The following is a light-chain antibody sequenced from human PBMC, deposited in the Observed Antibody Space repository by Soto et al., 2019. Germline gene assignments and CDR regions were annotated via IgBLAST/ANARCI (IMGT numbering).Light chain of an antibody. CDR1: QTISSY. CDR3: QQSYSTPFS. J-gene: IGKJ3*01. CDR2: AAS. V-gene: IGKV1-39*01. Sequence: DIQMTQSPSSLSASVGDGVTITCRASQTISSYLNWYQQKPGKAPRLLIYAASTLQSGVPSRFSGRGFPTDFTLTINSLQHEDFATYYCQQSYSTPFSFGPGTKVEIK.